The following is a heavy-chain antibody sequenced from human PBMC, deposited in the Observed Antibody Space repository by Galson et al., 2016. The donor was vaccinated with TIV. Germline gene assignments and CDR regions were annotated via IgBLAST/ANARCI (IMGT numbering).Heavy chain of an antibody. Sequence: SLRLSCAASGFTVTGHYMTWLRQAPGKGLEWVSIISDDGRTWNADSVRGRQFTMSRDTSKNMLFLQMSNLRVEDTAVYYCARDSSSHDFDITGLGDAFDMWGQGTMVIVSS. J-gene: IGHJ3*02. CDR1: GFTVTGHY. CDR2: ISDDGRT. CDR3: ARDSSSHDFDITGLGDAFDM. V-gene: IGHV3-53*01. D-gene: IGHD3-9*01.